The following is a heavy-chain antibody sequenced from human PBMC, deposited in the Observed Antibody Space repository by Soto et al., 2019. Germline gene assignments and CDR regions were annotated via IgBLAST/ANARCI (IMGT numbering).Heavy chain of an antibody. Sequence: QVQLVQSGAEVKKPGSSVKVSCMPSGGIFSNYAFTWVRQAPGQGLEWMGGIFPILGTTNSAQKFQGRISIAADASTGTAYMELSSLRSEDTAIYYCATLHTVLLVPNGAHPGNWLDPWCQGTLVTVSS. D-gene: IGHD2-8*01. J-gene: IGHJ5*02. CDR1: GGIFSNYA. CDR3: ATLHTVLLVPNGAHPGNWLDP. V-gene: IGHV1-69*01. CDR2: IFPILGTT.